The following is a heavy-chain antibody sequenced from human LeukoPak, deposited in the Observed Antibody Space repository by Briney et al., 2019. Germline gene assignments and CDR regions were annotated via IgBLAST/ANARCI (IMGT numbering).Heavy chain of an antibody. V-gene: IGHV4-59*08. CDR2: ILYSGST. J-gene: IGHJ4*02. CDR3: ARHAIDSSGYYLDYFDY. CDR1: GGSSSGYY. Sequence: PSETLSLTCTVSGGSSSGYYWSWIRQPPGKGLEWIGYILYSGSTNYNPSLESRITISADMSKNQFSLKLSSVTAADTAIYYCARHAIDSSGYYLDYFDYWGQGTLVTVSS. D-gene: IGHD3-22*01.